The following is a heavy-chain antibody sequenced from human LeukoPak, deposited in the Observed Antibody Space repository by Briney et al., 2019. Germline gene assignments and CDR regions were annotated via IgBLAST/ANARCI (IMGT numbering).Heavy chain of an antibody. CDR1: GYSFTSYW. D-gene: IGHD4-17*01. V-gene: IGHV5-51*01. CDR3: ARHPHDCGDREAWFDP. J-gene: IGHJ5*02. Sequence: GESLKISCKGSGYSFTSYWIGWVRQMPGKGLEWLGIIYPGDSDTRYSPSFQGQVTISADKSISTAYLQWSSLKASDTAMYYCARHPHDCGDREAWFDPWGQGTLVTVSS. CDR2: IYPGDSDT.